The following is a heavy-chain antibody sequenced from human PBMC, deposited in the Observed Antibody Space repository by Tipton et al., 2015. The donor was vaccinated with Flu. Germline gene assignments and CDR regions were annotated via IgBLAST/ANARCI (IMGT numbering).Heavy chain of an antibody. CDR1: GGSISSYY. CDR2: IYYTGST. Sequence: TLSLTCTVSGGSISSYYWSWIRQPPGDRLEWIGYIYYTGSTNYNPSLKSRVTISLDTSKNQFSLNLSSVTAADTAVYYCARQSTGSRFDYWGQGTLVTV. V-gene: IGHV4-59*08. CDR3: ARQSTGSRFDY. D-gene: IGHD1-1*01. J-gene: IGHJ4*02.